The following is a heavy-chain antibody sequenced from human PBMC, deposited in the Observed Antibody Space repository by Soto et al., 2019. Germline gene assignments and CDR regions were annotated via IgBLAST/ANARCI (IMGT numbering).Heavy chain of an antibody. V-gene: IGHV1-3*01. CDR3: ARTLLVVTPFDY. Sequence: ASVKVSCKASGYTSTSYAMHWVRQAPGQRLEWMGWINAGNGNTKYSQKFQGRVTITRDTSASTAYMELSSLRSEDTAVYYCARTLLVVTPFDYWGQGTLVTVSS. D-gene: IGHD2-15*01. J-gene: IGHJ4*02. CDR1: GYTSTSYA. CDR2: INAGNGNT.